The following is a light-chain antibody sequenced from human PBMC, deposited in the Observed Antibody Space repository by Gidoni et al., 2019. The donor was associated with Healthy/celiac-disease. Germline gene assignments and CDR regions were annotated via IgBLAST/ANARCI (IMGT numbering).Light chain of an antibody. Sequence: QSVLTQPPSASGTPGQRVTISCSGSSSNIGSNTVNWYQQLPGPAPKLLISSNNQRPSGVPDRFSGSKSGTSASLAISGLQSEDEADYYCAAWDDSLNGLWVFGGGTKLTVL. CDR2: SNN. CDR3: AAWDDSLNGLWV. V-gene: IGLV1-44*01. CDR1: SSNIGSNT. J-gene: IGLJ3*02.